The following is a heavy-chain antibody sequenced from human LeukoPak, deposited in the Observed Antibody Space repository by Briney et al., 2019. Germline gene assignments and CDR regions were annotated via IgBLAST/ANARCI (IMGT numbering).Heavy chain of an antibody. J-gene: IGHJ4*02. CDR2: LTGSGDAT. CDR3: AKGDTLDDASPFF. Sequence: SGGSLRLSCAASGFTFSSYAMNWVRQPPGKGLEWVSSLTGSGDATYYADSVKGRFTISRDDSKNTLYLQMNGLRVEDTAVYYCAKGDTLDDASPFFWGQGTLVTVSS. CDR1: GFTFSSYA. V-gene: IGHV3-23*01. D-gene: IGHD3/OR15-3a*01.